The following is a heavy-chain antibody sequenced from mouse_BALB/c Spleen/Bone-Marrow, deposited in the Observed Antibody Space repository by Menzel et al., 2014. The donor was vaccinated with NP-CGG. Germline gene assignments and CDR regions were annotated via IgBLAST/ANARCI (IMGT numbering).Heavy chain of an antibody. CDR1: GYTFTSYI. CDR2: INPYNDGT. CDR3: ARRWLPYAMDY. J-gene: IGHJ4*01. Sequence: EVKLVESGPELVKPGASVKMSCKASGYTFTSYIMHWVKQKPGQGLEWIGYINPYNDGTKYNEKFKGKATLTSDKSSSTAYMELGSLTSEDSAVYYCARRWLPYAMDYWGQGTSVTVSS. V-gene: IGHV1-14*01. D-gene: IGHD2-3*01.